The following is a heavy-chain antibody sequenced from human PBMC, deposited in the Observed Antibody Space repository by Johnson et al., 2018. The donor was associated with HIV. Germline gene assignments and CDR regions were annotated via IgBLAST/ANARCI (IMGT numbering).Heavy chain of an antibody. V-gene: IGHV3-30*02. J-gene: IGHJ3*02. CDR1: GFTFSSYG. D-gene: IGHD3-9*01. Sequence: VQLVESGGGVVQPGGSLRLSCAASGFTFSSYGMHWVCQAPGKGLEWVAFIRYDGSNKYYADSVKGRFTISRDNSKNTLYLQMNSLRAEDTAVYYCAKEARRYYDILTSGAFDIWGQGTMVTVSS. CDR2: IRYDGSNK. CDR3: AKEARRYYDILTSGAFDI.